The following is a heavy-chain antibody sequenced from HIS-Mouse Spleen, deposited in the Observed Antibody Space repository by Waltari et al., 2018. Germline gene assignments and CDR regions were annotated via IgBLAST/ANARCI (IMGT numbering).Heavy chain of an antibody. Sequence: QLQLQESGPGLVKPSETLSLTCTVSGGSISSSSYYWGWIRQPPGKGLEWIGSIYYSGGTYDNPSLKSRVTMSVDTSKNQFSLKLSSVTAADTAVYYCAREIPYSSSWYDWYFDLWGRGTLVTVSS. CDR2: IYYSGGT. J-gene: IGHJ2*01. CDR3: AREIPYSSSWYDWYFDL. V-gene: IGHV4-39*07. CDR1: GGSISSSSYY. D-gene: IGHD6-13*01.